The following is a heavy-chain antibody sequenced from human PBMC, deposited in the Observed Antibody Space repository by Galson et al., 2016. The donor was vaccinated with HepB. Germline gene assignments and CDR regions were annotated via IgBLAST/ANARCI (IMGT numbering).Heavy chain of an antibody. CDR1: GFTFSDYS. D-gene: IGHD3/OR15-3a*01. V-gene: IGHV3-48*01. CDR3: ARDHLWTGSYFDY. Sequence: SLRLSCAASGFTFSDYSMSWVRQAPGKGLERPSYISSTSITTYYADSVKGRFTISRDNVKGLLYLQMNSLRAEDTGIYYCARDHLWTGSYFDYWGQGTQVTVSS. CDR2: ISSTSITT. J-gene: IGHJ4*02.